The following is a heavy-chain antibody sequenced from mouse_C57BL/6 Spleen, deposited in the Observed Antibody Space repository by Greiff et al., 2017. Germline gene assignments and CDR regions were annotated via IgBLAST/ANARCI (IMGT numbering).Heavy chain of an antibody. CDR2: INYDGSST. J-gene: IGHJ1*03. CDR1: GFTFSDYY. Sequence: EVKLMESEGGLVQPGSSMKLSCTASGFTFSDYYMSWVRQVPEKGLEWFANINYDGSSTYYLDSLTSRFIISRDNAKNILYLQMSSRKSEDTATYYGARDQRGDFDVWGTGTTVT. CDR3: ARDQRGDFDV. V-gene: IGHV5-16*01.